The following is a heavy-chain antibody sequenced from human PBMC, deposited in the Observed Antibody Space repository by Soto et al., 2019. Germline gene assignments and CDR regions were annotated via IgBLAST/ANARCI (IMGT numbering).Heavy chain of an antibody. J-gene: IGHJ4*02. CDR1: GFTFSSYA. CDR3: ASATITVVTPYYFDY. CDR2: ISYDGSNK. V-gene: IGHV3-30-3*01. Sequence: QVQLVESGGGVVQPGRSLRLSCAASGFTFSSYAMHWVRQAPGKGLEWVAVISYDGSNKYYADSVKGRFTISRDNSKNALNLQMNSLRVEDTAVYYCASATITVVTPYYFDYWGQGTLVTVAS. D-gene: IGHD2-21*02.